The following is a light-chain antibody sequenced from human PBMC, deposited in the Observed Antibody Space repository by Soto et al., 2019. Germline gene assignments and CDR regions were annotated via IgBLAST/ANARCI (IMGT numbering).Light chain of an antibody. Sequence: EIVMTQSPATLSVSPGERATLSCRASQSVSSDLAWYQQKFGQAPRLLIYAASTRATGIPARFSGSGSGADYTLTISSLEPEDFAVYYCQQYSSSWTFGQGTKVDIK. CDR3: QQYSSSWT. V-gene: IGKV3-15*01. CDR2: AAS. CDR1: QSVSSD. J-gene: IGKJ1*01.